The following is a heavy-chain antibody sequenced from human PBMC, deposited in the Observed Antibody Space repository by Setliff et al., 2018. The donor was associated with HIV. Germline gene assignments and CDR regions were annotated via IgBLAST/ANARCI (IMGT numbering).Heavy chain of an antibody. J-gene: IGHJ4*02. V-gene: IGHV1-2*06. D-gene: IGHD5-12*01. CDR3: ARETRDIVATSPLDY. Sequence: ASVKVSCKSSGYTFTGYYMHWVRQAPGQGLEWMGRINPNSGGTKYAQKFQGRVTMTRDTSISTAYMELSRLISDDTAVYYCARETRDIVATSPLDYWGQGTLVTVSS. CDR1: GYTFTGYY. CDR2: INPNSGGT.